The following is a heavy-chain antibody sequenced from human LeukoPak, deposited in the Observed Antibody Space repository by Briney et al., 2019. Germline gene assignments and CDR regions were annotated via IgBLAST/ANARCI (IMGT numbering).Heavy chain of an antibody. Sequence: GGSLRLSCAASGFTFSSYSMNWVRQAPGKGLEWVSSISSSSSYIYYADSVKGRFTISRDNSKNTLYLQMNSLRAEDTAVYYCARDVGYSSSRYLDYWGQGTLVTVSS. V-gene: IGHV3-21*01. J-gene: IGHJ4*02. CDR1: GFTFSSYS. D-gene: IGHD6-13*01. CDR2: ISSSSSYI. CDR3: ARDVGYSSSRYLDY.